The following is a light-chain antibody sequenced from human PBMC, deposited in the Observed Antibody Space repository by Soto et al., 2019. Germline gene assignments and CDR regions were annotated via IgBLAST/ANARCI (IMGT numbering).Light chain of an antibody. J-gene: IGKJ1*01. CDR3: LQGTHWPPWT. CDR2: KVS. CDR1: QSLLSSDGDTF. V-gene: IGKV2-30*01. Sequence: DVVMTQSPLSLPVTLGQPASISCRSSQSLLSSDGDTFLNWFHRRPGQSPRRLIYKVSNRDSGVPDRFSGSGSGTNFTLTISRVEAEYVGIYYCLQGTHWPPWTFGQGTKVEIK.